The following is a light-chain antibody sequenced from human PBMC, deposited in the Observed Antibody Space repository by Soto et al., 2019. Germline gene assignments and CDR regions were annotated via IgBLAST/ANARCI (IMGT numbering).Light chain of an antibody. CDR1: QGIKNY. CDR2: AAS. Sequence: DIQVTQYPSSLSASVGDRVTITCRASQGIKNYLAWYQQKPGEIPKLLIYAASTLESGTPPRFSGSGSGTDFTLTINNLQPEDVATYYCQRYYNALFTFGGGTKVDIK. V-gene: IGKV1-27*01. CDR3: QRYYNALFT. J-gene: IGKJ4*01.